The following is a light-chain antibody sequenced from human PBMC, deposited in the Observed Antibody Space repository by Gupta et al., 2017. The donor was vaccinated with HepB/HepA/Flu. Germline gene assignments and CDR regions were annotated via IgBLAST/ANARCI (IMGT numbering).Light chain of an antibody. CDR2: QDS. J-gene: IGLJ2*01. Sequence: SYELTQPPSVSVSPGQTASITCSGDKLGDKYACLYQQKPGHSPVLVIYQDSKRPSGIPERFSGSNSGNIATLTISGTQAMDEADYYCQAWDSSTAVFGGGTKLTVL. V-gene: IGLV3-1*01. CDR1: KLGDKY. CDR3: QAWDSSTAV.